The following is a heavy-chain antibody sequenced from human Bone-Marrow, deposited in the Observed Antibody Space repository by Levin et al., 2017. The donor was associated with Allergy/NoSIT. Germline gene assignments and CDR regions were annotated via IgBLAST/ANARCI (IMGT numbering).Heavy chain of an antibody. CDR1: GFSFADYA. CDR2: IRSKAYGETT. J-gene: IGHJ4*01. CDR3: TRIKGTSRSCYLFDY. D-gene: IGHD2-2*01. V-gene: IGHV3-49*04. Sequence: GGSLRLSCAASGFSFADYALTWVRQAPGKGLEWVGFIRSKAYGETTEYAASVRDRVTISRDDSESIAYLQMNSLKAEDTAVYYCTRIKGTSRSCYLFDYWGQGTLVTVSS.